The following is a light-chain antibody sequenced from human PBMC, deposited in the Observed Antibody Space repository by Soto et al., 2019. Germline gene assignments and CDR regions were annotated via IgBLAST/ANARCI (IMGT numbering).Light chain of an antibody. J-gene: IGKJ1*01. CDR2: AAS. V-gene: IGKV1-39*01. Sequence: DIQLTQSPSSLSASVGDRVSITCRASQSISSYLNWYQHKPGKAPKLLIFAASTLQTGVPSRFIGFGSATDFTLTISSLQPDEFATYYCQQYNSYWTFGQGTKVDIK. CDR1: QSISSY. CDR3: QQYNSYWT.